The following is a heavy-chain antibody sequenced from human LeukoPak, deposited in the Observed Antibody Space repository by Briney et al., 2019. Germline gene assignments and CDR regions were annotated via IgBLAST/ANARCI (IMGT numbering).Heavy chain of an antibody. Sequence: SSETLSLTCTVSAGSISSSSHYWGWIRQPPGKGPEWIGTIYYSGSTYYNPSLKSRVTISVDTSKNQFSLKLSSVTAADTAVYYCARNGDAFDIWGQGTMVTVSS. D-gene: IGHD1-1*01. CDR1: AGSISSSSHY. CDR3: ARNGDAFDI. CDR2: IYYSGST. V-gene: IGHV4-39*01. J-gene: IGHJ3*02.